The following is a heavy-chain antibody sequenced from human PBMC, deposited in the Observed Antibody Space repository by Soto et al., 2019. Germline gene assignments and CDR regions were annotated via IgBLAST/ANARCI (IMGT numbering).Heavy chain of an antibody. CDR2: ISWNSGSI. CDR3: AGFGRNPGYSSSWQEFDP. CDR1: GFTFDDYA. D-gene: IGHD6-13*01. J-gene: IGHJ5*02. V-gene: IGHV3-9*01. Sequence: GGSLRLSCAASGFTFDDYAMHWVRQAPGKGLEWVSGISWNSGSIGYADSVKGRFTISRDNAKNSLYLQMNSLRAEDTALYYCAGFGRNPGYSSSWQEFDPWGQGTLVTVSS.